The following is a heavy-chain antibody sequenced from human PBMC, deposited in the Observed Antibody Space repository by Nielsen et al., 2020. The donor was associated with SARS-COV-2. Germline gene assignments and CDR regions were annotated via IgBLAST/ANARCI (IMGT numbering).Heavy chain of an antibody. Sequence: SETLSLTCTVPGGSLSSRNYYWGWIRQPPGKGLEWIGTIYYSGSVPYNPSLRSRVTISVDTSKKHFSLKLTSVTAADTAVYFCARGDIAVVPAAMFRGDDAFDIWGQGTMVRVSS. CDR1: GGSLSSRNYY. V-gene: IGHV4-39*02. CDR2: IYYSGSV. D-gene: IGHD2-2*01. CDR3: ARGDIAVVPAAMFRGDDAFDI. J-gene: IGHJ3*02.